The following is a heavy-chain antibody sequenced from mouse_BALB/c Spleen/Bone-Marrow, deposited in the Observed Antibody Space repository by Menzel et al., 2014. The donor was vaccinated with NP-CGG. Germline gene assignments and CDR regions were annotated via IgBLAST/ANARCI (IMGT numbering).Heavy chain of an antibody. D-gene: IGHD1-1*01. Sequence: QVQLKQSGAELAKPGASVEMSCKASGYTFTSYWMHWVKQRPGQGLEWIGYINPSTGYTEYNQKFKDKATLTADKSSSTAYMQLSSLTSEDSAVYYCARRAYGGSYGFAYWGQGTLVTVSA. CDR2: INPSTGYT. CDR3: ARRAYGGSYGFAY. J-gene: IGHJ3*01. CDR1: GYTFTSYW. V-gene: IGHV1-7*01.